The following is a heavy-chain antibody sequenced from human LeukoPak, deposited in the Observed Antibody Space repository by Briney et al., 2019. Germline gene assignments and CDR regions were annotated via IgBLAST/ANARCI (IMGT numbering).Heavy chain of an antibody. CDR3: ARGPFKVSSGWSHFDY. CDR2: ISSGSSTI. CDR1: GFTFSSYS. J-gene: IGHJ4*02. Sequence: GGSLRLSCAASGFTFSSYSMNWVRQAPGKGLDWVSYISSGSSTIFYADSVKGRFTISRDNAKNSLYLQMNSLRDEDTAVYYCARGPFKVSSGWSHFDYWAREPWSPSPQ. D-gene: IGHD6-19*01. V-gene: IGHV3-48*02.